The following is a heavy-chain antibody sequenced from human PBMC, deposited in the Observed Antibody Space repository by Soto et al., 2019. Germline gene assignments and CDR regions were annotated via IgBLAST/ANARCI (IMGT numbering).Heavy chain of an antibody. Sequence: QITLRESGPTRVRPTQPLTLTCDFSGFSLTTSGVGVAWIRQSPGKAPEWLAVSYWDDDKRYSPTLKSRLTIAKDTSKHHVVLTMTNMDPVDTGTYHCAHRALYSGSYWDGGYFDNWGQGTPVTVSS. CDR2: SYWDDDK. CDR1: GFSLTTSGVG. CDR3: AHRALYSGSYWDGGYFDN. D-gene: IGHD1-26*01. V-gene: IGHV2-5*02. J-gene: IGHJ4*02.